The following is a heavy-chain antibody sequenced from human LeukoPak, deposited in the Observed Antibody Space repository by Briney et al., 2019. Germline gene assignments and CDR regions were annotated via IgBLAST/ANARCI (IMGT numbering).Heavy chain of an antibody. V-gene: IGHV4-39*01. J-gene: IGHJ6*02. Sequence: TSETLSLTCTVSGDSISSSTYYWGWIRQPPGKGLEWIGSIYYSGNTYYNPSLKSRVTISVDTSKNQFSLKLSSVTAADTAVYYCARLHYYYGMDVWGQGTTVTVSS. CDR2: IYYSGNT. CDR3: ARLHYYYGMDV. CDR1: GDSISSSTYY.